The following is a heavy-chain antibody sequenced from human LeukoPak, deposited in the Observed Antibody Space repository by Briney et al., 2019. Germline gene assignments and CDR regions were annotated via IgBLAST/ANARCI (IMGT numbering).Heavy chain of an antibody. D-gene: IGHD3-9*01. CDR1: GYTFTSYD. J-gene: IGHJ6*03. CDR2: MNPNSGNK. CDR3: ARTLYDILTGYSYYYYYYMDV. V-gene: IGHV1-8*01. Sequence: ASVQFSCQAPGYTFTSYDINWVRRATGQGLEWMGWMNPNSGNKGYSQKFQGRVTMTRNNSISTAYMELSSMRSEDTAVYYCARTLYDILTGYSYYYYYYMDVWGKGTTVTISS.